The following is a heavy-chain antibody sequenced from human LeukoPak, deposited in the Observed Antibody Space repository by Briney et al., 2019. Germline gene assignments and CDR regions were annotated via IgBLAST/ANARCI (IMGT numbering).Heavy chain of an antibody. J-gene: IGHJ4*02. CDR2: ISYDGSNK. CDR1: GFTFSSYG. Sequence: PGGSLRLSCAASGFTFSSYGMHWVRQAPGKGLEWVAVISYDGSNKYYADSVKGRFTISRDNSKNTLYLQMNSLRAEDTAVYSCAKDGHRFLEWLSPYYFDYWGQGTLVTVSS. CDR3: AKDGHRFLEWLSPYYFDY. D-gene: IGHD3-3*01. V-gene: IGHV3-30*18.